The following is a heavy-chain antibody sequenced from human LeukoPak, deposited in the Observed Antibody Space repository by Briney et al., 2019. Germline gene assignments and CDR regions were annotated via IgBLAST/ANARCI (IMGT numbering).Heavy chain of an antibody. V-gene: IGHV4-30-2*01. CDR1: GGSISSGGYS. Sequence: PSGTLSLTCAVSGGSISSGGYSWSWIRQPPGKGLEWIGYIYHSGSTYYNPSLKSRVTISVDRSKNQFSLKLSSVTAADTAEYYCARADYYGSGSYYPSFDYWGQGTLVTVSS. CDR3: ARADYYGSGSYYPSFDY. J-gene: IGHJ4*02. D-gene: IGHD3-10*01. CDR2: IYHSGST.